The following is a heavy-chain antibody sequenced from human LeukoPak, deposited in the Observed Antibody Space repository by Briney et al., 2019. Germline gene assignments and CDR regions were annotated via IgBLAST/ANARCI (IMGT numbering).Heavy chain of an antibody. CDR2: IPYDGSNK. Sequence: TGGSLRLSCAASGFTFSSYAMHWVRQAPGKGLEWVAVIPYDGSNKYYADSVKGRFTISRDNSKNTLYLQMNSLRAEDTAVYYCARDRIAARPVSEVFDYWGQGILVTVSS. CDR3: ARDRIAARPVSEVFDY. J-gene: IGHJ4*02. CDR1: GFTFSSYA. D-gene: IGHD6-6*01. V-gene: IGHV3-30*04.